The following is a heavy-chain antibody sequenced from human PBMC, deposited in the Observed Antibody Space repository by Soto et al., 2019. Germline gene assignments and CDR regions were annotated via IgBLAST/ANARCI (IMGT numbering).Heavy chain of an antibody. CDR2: IDPSDSYT. V-gene: IGHV5-10-1*01. CDR1: GYSFTNYW. J-gene: IGHJ4*02. D-gene: IGHD2-15*01. CDR3: ARHNCSGGRCYSWGSFDDY. Sequence: GESLKISCKGSGYSFTNYWINWVRQMPGKGLEWMGRIDPSDSYTNYNPSFQGHVTISADKSISTAYLQWSSLKASDTAMYYCARHNCSGGRCYSWGSFDDYWGQGTLVTVSS.